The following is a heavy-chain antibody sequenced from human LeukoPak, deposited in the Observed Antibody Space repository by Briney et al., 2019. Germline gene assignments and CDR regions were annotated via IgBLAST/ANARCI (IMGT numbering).Heavy chain of an antibody. CDR2: ISAYNGNA. V-gene: IGHV1-18*01. Sequence: ASVKVSCKAAGYTFTSYFISWVRQALGQGLEWMGWISAYNGNANYAQKFLGRVTMTTDTATSTAYMELWSLRSDDTAVFYCARANYYSGMDVWGQGTPVTVSS. J-gene: IGHJ6*02. CDR3: ARANYYSGMDV. CDR1: GYTFTSYF.